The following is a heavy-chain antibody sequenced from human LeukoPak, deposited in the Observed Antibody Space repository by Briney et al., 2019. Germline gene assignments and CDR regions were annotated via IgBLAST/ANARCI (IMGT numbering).Heavy chain of an antibody. V-gene: IGHV1-18*01. CDR3: ARDEDIVVVPAAMVTDY. D-gene: IGHD2-2*01. CDR1: GYTFTSYG. Sequence: ASVKVSCKAPGYTFTSYGISWVRQAPGQGLEWMGWISAYNGNTNYAQKLQGRVTMTTDTSTSTAYMELRSLRSDDTAVYYCARDEDIVVVPAAMVTDYWGQGTLVTVSS. J-gene: IGHJ4*02. CDR2: ISAYNGNT.